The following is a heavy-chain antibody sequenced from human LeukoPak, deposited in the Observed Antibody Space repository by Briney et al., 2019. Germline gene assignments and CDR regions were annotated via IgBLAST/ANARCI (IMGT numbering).Heavy chain of an antibody. CDR2: ADPNNGDT. J-gene: IGHJ3*02. V-gene: IGHV1-2*02. Sequence: ASVKVSCKASAYIFTGDYLHWVRQAPGQGLEWMGWADPNNGDTNYAQKFQGRVTMTRDRSISTAYMELSRLTSDDTAVYYCARRSRNGLDAFDIWGQGTMVTVSS. D-gene: IGHD1-14*01. CDR1: AYIFTGDY. CDR3: ARRSRNGLDAFDI.